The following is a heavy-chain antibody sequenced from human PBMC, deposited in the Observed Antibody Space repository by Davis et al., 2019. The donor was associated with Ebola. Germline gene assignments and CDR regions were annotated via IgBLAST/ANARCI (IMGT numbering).Heavy chain of an antibody. Sequence: GESLKISCTASGFTFGDYAMSWVRQAPGKGLEWVGFIRSKVYGGTTEYAASVKGRFTISRDDSKSIAYLQMNSLKTEDTAVYYCTRDRRIRIATAGILIDYWGQGTLVTVSS. CDR3: TRDRRIRIATAGILIDY. D-gene: IGHD6-13*01. CDR2: IRSKVYGGTT. CDR1: GFTFGDYA. V-gene: IGHV3-49*04. J-gene: IGHJ4*02.